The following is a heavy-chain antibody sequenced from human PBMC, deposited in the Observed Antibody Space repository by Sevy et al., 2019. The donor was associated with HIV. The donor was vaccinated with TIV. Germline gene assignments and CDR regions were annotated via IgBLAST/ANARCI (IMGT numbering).Heavy chain of an antibody. CDR1: GFSLSTSEVG. CDR2: IYWNDDK. CDR3: AHTSYDTSGYYNHDAFDI. Sequence: SGPTLVKPTQTLTLTCTFSGFSLSTSEVGVGWIRQPPGKALEWLALIYWNDDKRYSPSLKIRLTITKDTTKNQVVLTKTQMDPVDTATYYCAHTSYDTSGYYNHDAFDIWGQGTMVTVSS. V-gene: IGHV2-5*01. J-gene: IGHJ3*02. D-gene: IGHD3-22*01.